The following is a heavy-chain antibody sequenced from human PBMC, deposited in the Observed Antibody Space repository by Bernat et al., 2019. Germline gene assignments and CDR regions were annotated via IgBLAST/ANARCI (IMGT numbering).Heavy chain of an antibody. Sequence: QVQLVESGGGVVQPGRSLRLSCAASGFTFSSYAMHWVRQAPGKGLEWVAVISYDGSNKYYADSVKGRFTISRDNSKNTLYLQMNSLRAEDTAVYYCARDLGLMGYCDSWGQRPLVTASS. J-gene: IGHJ4*02. CDR3: ARDLGLMGYCDS. V-gene: IGHV3-30-3*01. CDR2: ISYDGSNK. D-gene: IGHD3-16*01. CDR1: GFTFSSYA.